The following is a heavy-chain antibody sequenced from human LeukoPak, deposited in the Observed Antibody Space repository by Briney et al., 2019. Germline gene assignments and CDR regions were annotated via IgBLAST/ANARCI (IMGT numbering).Heavy chain of an antibody. V-gene: IGHV4-34*01. CDR1: GGSFSGYY. J-gene: IGHJ6*03. CDR3: ARGPIVVPAAINRLAAATYMDV. CDR2: INHSGST. Sequence: PSETLSLTCAVYGGSFSGYYWSWIRQPPGKGLEWIGEINHSGSTNYNPSLKSRVTISVDTSKNQFSLKLSSVTAADTAVYYCARGPIVVPAAINRLAAATYMDVWGEGTTVTVSS. D-gene: IGHD2-2*02.